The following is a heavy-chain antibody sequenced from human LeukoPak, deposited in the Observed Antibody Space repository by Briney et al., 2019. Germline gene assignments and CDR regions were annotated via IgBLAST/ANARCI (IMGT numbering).Heavy chain of an antibody. Sequence: SETLSLTCTVSGGSINNYYWSWIRQPPGKGLEWIGYIYYSGSTNYNPSLKSRVTISVDTSKNQFSLKLSSVTAADTAVYYCAREYCSSTSCYHWFDPWGQGTLVTVSS. V-gene: IGHV4-59*01. CDR3: AREYCSSTSCYHWFDP. J-gene: IGHJ5*02. CDR2: IYYSGST. D-gene: IGHD2-2*01. CDR1: GGSINNYY.